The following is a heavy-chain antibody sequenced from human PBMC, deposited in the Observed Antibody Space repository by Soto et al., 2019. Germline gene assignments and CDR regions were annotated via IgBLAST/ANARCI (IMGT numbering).Heavy chain of an antibody. CDR3: ARVLGAGTRIVYYYGMDV. D-gene: IGHD6-13*01. V-gene: IGHV6-1*01. CDR2: TYYRSKWYN. Sequence: SQTLSLTCAISGDSVSSNSAAWNWIRQSPSRGLEWLGRTYYRSKWYNDYAVSVKSRITINPDTSKNQFSLQLNSVTPEDTAVYYCARVLGAGTRIVYYYGMDVWGQGTTVTVSS. J-gene: IGHJ6*02. CDR1: GDSVSSNSAA.